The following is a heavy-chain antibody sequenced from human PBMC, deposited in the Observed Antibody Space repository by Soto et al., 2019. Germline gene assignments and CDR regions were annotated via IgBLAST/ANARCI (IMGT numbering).Heavy chain of an antibody. V-gene: IGHV1-69*13. J-gene: IGHJ6*02. CDR1: GGTFSSYA. CDR3: ARGGSGSPRVLDRYYYYYGMDV. Sequence: ASVKVSCKASGGTFSSYAISWVRQAPGQGLEWMGGIIPIFGTANYAQKFQGRVTITADESTSTAYMELSSLRSEDTAVYYCARGGSGSPRVLDRYYYYYGMDVWGQGTTVTVSS. D-gene: IGHD3-10*01. CDR2: IIPIFGTA.